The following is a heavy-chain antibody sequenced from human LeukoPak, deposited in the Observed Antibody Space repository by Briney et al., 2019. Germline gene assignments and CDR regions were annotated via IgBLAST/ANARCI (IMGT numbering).Heavy chain of an antibody. V-gene: IGHV1-2*02. D-gene: IGHD3-10*01. CDR1: GYTFTGYY. Sequence: ASVKVSCKASGYTFTGYYMHWVRQAPGQGLEWMGWINPNSGGTNYAQKFQGRVTITRDTSISTAYMELSRLRSDDTAVYYCARVSGSYWRNGAFDIWGQGTMVTVSS. CDR2: INPNSGGT. CDR3: ARVSGSYWRNGAFDI. J-gene: IGHJ3*02.